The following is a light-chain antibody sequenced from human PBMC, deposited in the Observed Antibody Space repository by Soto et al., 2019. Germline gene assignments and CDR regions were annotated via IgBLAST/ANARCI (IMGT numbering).Light chain of an antibody. CDR2: GNN. Sequence: QSVLTQPPSVSGAPGQRVTISCTGSSSNIGAGYDVHWYQQLPGTAPKLLISGNNNRPSGVPDRFSGSKSGTSASLAIAGLQTEDEADYYCQSYDSTLSGAVFGGGTQLT. V-gene: IGLV1-40*01. CDR1: SSNIGAGYD. J-gene: IGLJ7*01. CDR3: QSYDSTLSGAV.